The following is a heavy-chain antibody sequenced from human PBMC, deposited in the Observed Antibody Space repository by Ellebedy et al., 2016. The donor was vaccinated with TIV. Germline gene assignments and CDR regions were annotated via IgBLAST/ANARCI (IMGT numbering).Heavy chain of an antibody. J-gene: IGHJ6*02. CDR2: IYYSGRT. CDR3: ARLAYSSSSRDYYYGMDV. V-gene: IGHV4-39*01. D-gene: IGHD6-6*01. Sequence: SKTLSLTXTVSGGSISSSSYYWGWIRQPPGKGLEWIGSIYYSGRTYYNPSLKSRVIISVDTSKNQFSLRLSSVTAADTAVYYCARLAYSSSSRDYYYGMDVWGQGTTVTVSS. CDR1: GGSISSSSYY.